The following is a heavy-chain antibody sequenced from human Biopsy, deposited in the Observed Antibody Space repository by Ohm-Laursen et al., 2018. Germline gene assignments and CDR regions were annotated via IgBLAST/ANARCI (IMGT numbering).Heavy chain of an antibody. CDR3: ARDEGLLRAFDI. CDR1: GGSISGHF. CDR2: IYSNGNT. Sequence: PSQTLSLTCTVSGGSISGHFWSWVRQPAGKGLEWIGRIYSNGNTNYNPSLKSRVSMSVDTSKNHFSLNLTSVTAADTAVYYCARDEGLLRAFDIWGQGTLGTVSS. D-gene: IGHD1-26*01. J-gene: IGHJ3*02. V-gene: IGHV4-4*07.